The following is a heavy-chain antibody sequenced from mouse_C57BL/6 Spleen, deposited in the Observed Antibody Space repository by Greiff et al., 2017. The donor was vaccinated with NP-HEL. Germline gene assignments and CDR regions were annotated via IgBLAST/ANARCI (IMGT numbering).Heavy chain of an antibody. CDR2: ISSGSSTI. Sequence: EVQVVESGGGLVKPGGSLKLSCAASGFTFSDYGMHWVRQAPEKGLEWVAYISSGSSTIYYADTVKGRFTISRDNAKNTLFLQMTSLRSEDTAMYYCARYDGYYGWYFDVWGTGTTVTVSS. V-gene: IGHV5-17*01. J-gene: IGHJ1*03. CDR1: GFTFSDYG. CDR3: ARYDGYYGWYFDV. D-gene: IGHD2-3*01.